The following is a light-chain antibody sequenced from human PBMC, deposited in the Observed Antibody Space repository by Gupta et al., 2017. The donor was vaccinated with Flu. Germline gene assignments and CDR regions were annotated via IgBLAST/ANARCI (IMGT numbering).Light chain of an antibody. CDR2: EDT. CDR3: QSDDSSHHWV. J-gene: IGLJ3*02. CDR1: SGSIANNF. Sequence: NFMLTQPHSVSESPGKTVTISCTRTSGSIANNFVQWYQQRPGSGPTTVIYEDTQRPSGVPDRFSGSIDSSSNAASLTISGRETEDEADYYCQSDDSSHHWVFGGGTKLTVL. V-gene: IGLV6-57*03.